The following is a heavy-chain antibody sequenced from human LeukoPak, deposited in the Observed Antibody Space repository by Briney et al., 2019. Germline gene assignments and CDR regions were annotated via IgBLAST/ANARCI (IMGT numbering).Heavy chain of an antibody. CDR1: GGTFSSYT. J-gene: IGHJ6*03. Sequence: ASVKVSCKASGGTFSSYTISWVRQAPGQALEWMGWMNPNSGNTGYAQKFQGRVTMTRNTSISTAYMELSSLRSEDTAVYYCARAPYYYMDVWGKGTTVTVSS. V-gene: IGHV1-8*02. CDR2: MNPNSGNT. CDR3: ARAPYYYMDV.